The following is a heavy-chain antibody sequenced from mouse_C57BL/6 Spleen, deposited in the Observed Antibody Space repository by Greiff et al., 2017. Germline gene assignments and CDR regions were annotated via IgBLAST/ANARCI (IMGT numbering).Heavy chain of an antibody. Sequence: EVKLQESGEGLVKPGGSLKLSCAASGFTFSSYAMSWVRQTPEKRLEWVAYISRGGDYTYYAATVKGRFTISRDNARNALYLQMSSLKSEDTAMYYCTRGHGYGNAWFAYWGQGTLVTVSA. V-gene: IGHV5-9-1*02. J-gene: IGHJ3*01. CDR3: TRGHGYGNAWFAY. D-gene: IGHD2-1*01. CDR1: GFTFSSYA. CDR2: ISRGGDYT.